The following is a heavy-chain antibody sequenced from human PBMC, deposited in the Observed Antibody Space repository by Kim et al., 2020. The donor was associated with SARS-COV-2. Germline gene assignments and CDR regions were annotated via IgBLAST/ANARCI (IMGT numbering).Heavy chain of an antibody. J-gene: IGHJ3*02. CDR1: GFTFSSYA. CDR2: IGTAGDT. Sequence: GGSLRLSCAASGFTFSSYAMHWVRQATGKGLEWVSAIGTAGDTYYPGSVKGRLTISRENAKNSLYLQMTSVRAGDTAVYYCARESGGFYAFDIWGQGTMVTVSS. D-gene: IGHD1-26*01. V-gene: IGHV3-13*01. CDR3: ARESGGFYAFDI.